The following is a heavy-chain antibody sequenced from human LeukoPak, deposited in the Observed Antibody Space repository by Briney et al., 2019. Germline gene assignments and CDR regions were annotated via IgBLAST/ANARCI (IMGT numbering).Heavy chain of an antibody. CDR2: IYTSGST. V-gene: IGHV4-4*07. J-gene: IGHJ4*02. D-gene: IGHD6-13*01. Sequence: SETLSLTCTVSGDSISSYYWSWIRQPAGKGLEWIGRIYTSGSTNYNPSLKSRVTMSVETSKNQFSLKLTSVTAADTAVYYCARDRYSSPTDWGQGTLVTVSS. CDR1: GDSISSYY. CDR3: ARDRYSSPTD.